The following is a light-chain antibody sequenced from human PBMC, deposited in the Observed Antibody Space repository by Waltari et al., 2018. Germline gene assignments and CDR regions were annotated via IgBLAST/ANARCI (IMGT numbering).Light chain of an antibody. Sequence: DIVMTQSPLSLSVTPGEPASISCRSSQSLLHGSGNTFLDWYLQKPGQSPQLLIYLVSNRASGVPHRFSGSGSGTDFTLKISRVEAEDLGVYFCMQARQTPWTFGQGTKVEIK. CDR2: LVS. V-gene: IGKV2-28*01. CDR3: MQARQTPWT. J-gene: IGKJ1*01. CDR1: QSLLHGSGNTF.